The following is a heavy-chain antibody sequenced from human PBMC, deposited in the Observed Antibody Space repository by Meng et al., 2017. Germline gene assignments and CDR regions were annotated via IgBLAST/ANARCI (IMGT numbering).Heavy chain of an antibody. CDR3: ARTRGDYYFDY. CDR1: GDPVSVGSPD. CDR2: IASGGST. J-gene: IGHJ4*02. V-gene: IGHV4-61*01. Sequence: ESAPGRLGPSETLSLTCTVYGDPVSVGSPDWTWTRPPPGKGLVLIWYIASGGSTSYNPSLRSRVTISVDTSNNQFSLKLSSVTAADTAVFYCARTRGDYYFDYWGQGTLVTVSS. D-gene: IGHD3-16*01.